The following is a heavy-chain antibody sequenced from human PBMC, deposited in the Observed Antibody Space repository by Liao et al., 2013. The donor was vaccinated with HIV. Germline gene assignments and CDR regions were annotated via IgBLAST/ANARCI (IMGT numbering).Heavy chain of an antibody. CDR1: GGSISSYY. V-gene: IGHV4-59*10. J-gene: IGHJ3*02. Sequence: QVQLQQWGAGLLKPSETLSLTCTVSGGSISSYYWSWIRQPAGKGLEWIGRVYSSGTTNYNPSLKSRVILLPDTSKNQFSLRLSSVTAADTAIYFCARGRDAFDIWGQGTMVTVSS. CDR3: ARGRDAFDI. CDR2: VYSSGTT.